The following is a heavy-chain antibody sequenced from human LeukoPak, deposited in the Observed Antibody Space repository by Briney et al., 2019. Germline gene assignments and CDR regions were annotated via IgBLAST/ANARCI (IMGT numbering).Heavy chain of an antibody. CDR1: GGSISSYY. J-gene: IGHJ4*02. V-gene: IGHV4-59*08. D-gene: IGHD2/OR15-2a*01. Sequence: SETLSLTCTVSGGSISSYYWSWIRQPPGKGLEWIGYIYYSGSTNYNPSLKSRVTISVDTSKNQFSLKLSSATAADTAVYYCARRLSWAGDFDYWGQGTLVTVSS. CDR2: IYYSGST. CDR3: ARRLSWAGDFDY.